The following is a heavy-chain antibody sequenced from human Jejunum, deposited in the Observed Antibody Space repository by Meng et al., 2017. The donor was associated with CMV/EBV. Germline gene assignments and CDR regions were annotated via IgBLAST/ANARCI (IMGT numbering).Heavy chain of an antibody. J-gene: IGHJ5*02. Sequence: SGYSFTNYWIGWVRQMPGKGLEWMGIIYPGDSNTRYSPSFQGQVTISADKSINTAYLQWDSLKASDSAMYYCARLWSSNRGWFDPWGQGTLVTVSS. V-gene: IGHV5-51*01. CDR1: GYSFTNYW. D-gene: IGHD3-3*01. CDR3: ARLWSSNRGWFDP. CDR2: IYPGDSNT.